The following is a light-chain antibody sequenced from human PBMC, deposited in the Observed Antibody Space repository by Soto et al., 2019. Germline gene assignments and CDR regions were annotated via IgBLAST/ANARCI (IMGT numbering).Light chain of an antibody. V-gene: IGLV6-57*03. Sequence: NFMLTQPHSVSVSQGKTVTSSCTRSSGSIASNYVQWYQQRPGSAPTTVIYEDNQRPSGVPDRFSGSIDSSSNSASLTISGLKTEDEADYYCQSYDSSKGVFGGGTNLTVL. J-gene: IGLJ2*01. CDR2: EDN. CDR1: SGSIASNY. CDR3: QSYDSSKGV.